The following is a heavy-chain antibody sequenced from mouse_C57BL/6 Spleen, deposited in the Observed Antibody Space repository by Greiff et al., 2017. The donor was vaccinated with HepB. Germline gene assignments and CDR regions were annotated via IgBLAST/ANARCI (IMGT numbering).Heavy chain of an antibody. V-gene: IGHV1-53*01. Sequence: QVQLQQPGTELVKPGASVKLSCKASGYTFTSYWMHWVKQRPGQGLEWIGNINPSNGGTNYNEKFKSKATLTVDKSSSTAYMQLSSLTSEDSAVYYWASLSYYYGSSYYFDYWGQGTTLTVSS. J-gene: IGHJ2*01. D-gene: IGHD1-1*01. CDR1: GYTFTSYW. CDR3: ASLSYYYGSSYYFDY. CDR2: INPSNGGT.